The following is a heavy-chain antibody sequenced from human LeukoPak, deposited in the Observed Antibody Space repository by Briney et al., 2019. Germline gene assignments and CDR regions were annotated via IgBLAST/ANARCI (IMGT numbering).Heavy chain of an antibody. J-gene: IGHJ4*02. Sequence: GGSLRLSCAASGFTFNNYAMTWVRQAPGKGLEWVSAISGSGATTYYADSVKGRFTISRDSSKNTPYLEMSSLRAEDTAVYYCAKDFDYYDTSDYFFLAVFDYWGQGTLVTVSS. D-gene: IGHD3-22*01. CDR2: ISGSGATT. CDR1: GFTFNNYA. CDR3: AKDFDYYDTSDYFFLAVFDY. V-gene: IGHV3-23*01.